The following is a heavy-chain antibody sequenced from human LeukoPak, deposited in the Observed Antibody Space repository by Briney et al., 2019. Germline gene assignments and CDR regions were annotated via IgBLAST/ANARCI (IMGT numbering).Heavy chain of an antibody. CDR1: GGSISSYY. CDR3: AGDYGSGSYRFDY. D-gene: IGHD3-10*01. V-gene: IGHV4-59*12. CDR2: IYYSGST. J-gene: IGHJ4*02. Sequence: SETLSLTCIVSGGSISSYYWSWIRQPPGMGLEWIGYIYYSGSTNYNPSLKSRVTISVDTSKNQFSLKLNSVTAADTAVYYCAGDYGSGSYRFDYWGQGTLVTVSS.